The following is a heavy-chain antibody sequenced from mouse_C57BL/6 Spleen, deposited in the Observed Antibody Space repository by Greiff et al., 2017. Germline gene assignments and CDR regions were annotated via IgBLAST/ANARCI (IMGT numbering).Heavy chain of an antibody. Sequence: VQRQQSGAELMKPGASVKLSCKATGYTFTSYGIQWVQQRPGHGLEWIGKICPGGGSTNYTEKFKGRATFTADTSSNTAYMQLSSLTTEVSAIYYCAYGSSDEDYWGQGTTLTVSS. CDR1: GYTFTSYG. CDR3: AYGSSDEDY. CDR2: ICPGGGST. D-gene: IGHD1-1*01. V-gene: IGHV1-9*01. J-gene: IGHJ2*01.